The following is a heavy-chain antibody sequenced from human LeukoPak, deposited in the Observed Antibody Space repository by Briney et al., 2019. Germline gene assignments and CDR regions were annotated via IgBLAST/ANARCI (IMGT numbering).Heavy chain of an antibody. J-gene: IGHJ1*01. V-gene: IGHV4-39*01. CDR1: GGSISSSSYY. CDR2: MYYSGST. CDR3: ARHVGAYCSSTSRSH. Sequence: SETLSLTCTVSGGSISSSSYYWGWIRQPPGKGLEWIGSMYYSGSTYYNPSLKSRVTISVDTSKNQFSLKLSSVTAADTAVYYCARHVGAYCSSTSRSHWGQGTLVTVSS. D-gene: IGHD2-2*01.